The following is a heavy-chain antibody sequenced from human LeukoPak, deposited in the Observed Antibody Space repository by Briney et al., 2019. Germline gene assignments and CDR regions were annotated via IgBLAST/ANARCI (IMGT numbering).Heavy chain of an antibody. Sequence: SETLSLTCTVSGDSITNNKYYWGWIRQPPGKGLEWIGNIYYSGTTYYNPSLKSRVTISVDTSKDQFSLKLNSVTAADTAVYYCASRPLPITRGWYFFDHWGRGTLVTVSS. CDR3: ASRPLPITRGWYFFDH. V-gene: IGHV4-39*01. CDR2: IYYSGTT. D-gene: IGHD6-19*01. J-gene: IGHJ4*02. CDR1: GDSITNNKYY.